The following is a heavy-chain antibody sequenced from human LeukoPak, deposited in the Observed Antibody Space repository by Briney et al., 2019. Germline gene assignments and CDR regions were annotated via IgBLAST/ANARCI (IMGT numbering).Heavy chain of an antibody. CDR1: GGSISDSY. J-gene: IGHJ3*02. CDR2: IHHSGNT. D-gene: IGHD2-21*01. V-gene: IGHV4-59*01. CDR3: VRWQYCGGNCFFSAFGI. Sequence: PSETLSLTCTVSGGSISDSYWSWIRQSPGKGLEWIGYIHHSGNTNASPPLKSRVTISIDTPKNQFSLKLSSVTAADTAVYYCVRWQYCGGNCFFSAFGIWGQGTTVTVSS.